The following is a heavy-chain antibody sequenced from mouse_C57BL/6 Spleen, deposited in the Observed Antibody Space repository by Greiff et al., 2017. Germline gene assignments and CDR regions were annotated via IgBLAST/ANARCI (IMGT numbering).Heavy chain of an antibody. D-gene: IGHD2-5*01. V-gene: IGHV1-82*01. CDR2: IYPGDGDT. J-gene: IGHJ3*01. CDR3: TVYSNYVPWFAY. Sequence: QVQLKESGPELVKPGASVKISCKASGYAFSSSWMNWVKQRPGKGLEWIGRIYPGDGDTNYNGKFKGKATLTADKSSSTAYMQLSSLTSEDSAVYFCTVYSNYVPWFAYWGQGTLGTVSA. CDR1: GYAFSSSW.